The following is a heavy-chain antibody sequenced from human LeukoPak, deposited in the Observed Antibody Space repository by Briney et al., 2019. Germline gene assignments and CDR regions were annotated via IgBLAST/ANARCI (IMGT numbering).Heavy chain of an antibody. D-gene: IGHD3-9*01. V-gene: IGHV3-48*02. J-gene: IGHJ4*02. Sequence: SGGSLRLSCEASGFPFGSYVMSRVRQAPEKGLEWIAYINHNAEMIFYPDFVKGRFTISRDNAKNSLYLQMNALRYEDTAIYYCARDHDWAFDLWGQGTLVTVSS. CDR3: ARDHDWAFDL. CDR2: INHNAEMI. CDR1: GFPFGSYV.